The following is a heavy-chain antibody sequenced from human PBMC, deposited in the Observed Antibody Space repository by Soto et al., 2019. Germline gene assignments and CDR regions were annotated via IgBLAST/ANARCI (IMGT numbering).Heavy chain of an antibody. Sequence: GGSLRLSCAASGVTFNSYAMSCVRQAPGKGLEWVSAISCSGGSTYYADSVKGRFTISRDNSKNTLYLQMNSLRAEDTAVYYCAKAPPTGTAEEYYYYGMDVWGQGTTVTVSS. D-gene: IGHD1-1*01. CDR3: AKAPPTGTAEEYYYYGMDV. CDR2: ISCSGGST. V-gene: IGHV3-23*01. J-gene: IGHJ6*02. CDR1: GVTFNSYA.